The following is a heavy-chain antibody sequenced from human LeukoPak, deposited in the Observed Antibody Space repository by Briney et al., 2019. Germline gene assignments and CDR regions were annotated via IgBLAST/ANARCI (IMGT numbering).Heavy chain of an antibody. V-gene: IGHV3-30*03. Sequence: GGSLRLSCAASGFTLSSYGMHWVRQAPGKGLEWVAVISYDGSNKYYADSVKGRFTISRDNSKNTLYLQMNSLRAEDTAVYYCARGGPSIAAAGSDYWGQGTLVTVSS. CDR1: GFTLSSYG. CDR3: ARGGPSIAAAGSDY. CDR2: ISYDGSNK. J-gene: IGHJ4*02. D-gene: IGHD6-13*01.